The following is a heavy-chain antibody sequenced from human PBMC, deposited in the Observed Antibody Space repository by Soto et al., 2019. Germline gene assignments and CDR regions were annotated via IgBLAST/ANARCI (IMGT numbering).Heavy chain of an antibody. V-gene: IGHV4-59*01. Sequence: PSETLSLTCTVAGASISSGYWSWIRQPPGKGLEWIGYIYYSGSTNYNPSLKSRVTISVDTSKNQFSLKLSSVTAADTAVYYCARGGYSGWIDAFYIWGQGTMVTVSS. D-gene: IGHD5-12*01. CDR3: ARGGYSGWIDAFYI. CDR2: IYYSGST. CDR1: GASISSGY. J-gene: IGHJ3*02.